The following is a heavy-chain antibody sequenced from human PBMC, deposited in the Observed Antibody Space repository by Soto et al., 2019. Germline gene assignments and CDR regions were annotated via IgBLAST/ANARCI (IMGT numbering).Heavy chain of an antibody. CDR2: ISASGGST. D-gene: IGHD2-15*01. V-gene: IGHV3-23*01. CDR3: AKDLYCSDSSCSFYH. Sequence: PGGSLRLSCEASGFTFGSYSINWVRQAPGKGLEWVSGISASGGSTFYADSVKGRFTISRDNSKNTVYLQMNSLRAEDTAVYYCAKDLYCSDSSCSFYHWGQGALVTVS. J-gene: IGHJ4*02. CDR1: GFTFGSYS.